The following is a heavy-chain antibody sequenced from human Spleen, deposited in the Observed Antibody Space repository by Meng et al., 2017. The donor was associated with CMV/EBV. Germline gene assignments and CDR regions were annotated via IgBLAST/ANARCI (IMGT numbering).Heavy chain of an antibody. V-gene: IGHV4-59*12. CDR2: IYYSGTT. CDR3: ARGPGLQY. CDR1: GDSINTYY. J-gene: IGHJ1*01. Sequence: SETLSLTCTVSGDSINTYYWSWIRQPPGKGLEWIGYIYYSGTTNFNPSLGSRVTMSVDRSKNQFSLKLSSVTAADTAVYYCARGPGLQYWGQGTLVTVSP.